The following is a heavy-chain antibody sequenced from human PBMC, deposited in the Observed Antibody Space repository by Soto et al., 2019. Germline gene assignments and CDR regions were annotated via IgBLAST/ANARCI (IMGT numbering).Heavy chain of an antibody. Sequence: QVQLVESGGGVVQPGRSLRLSCAASGFTFSSYGMHWVRQAPGKGLEWVAVISYDGSNKYYADSVKGRFTISRDNSKNPLYLQMNSLRAEDTAVYYCAKDFRRGFGGTTKGVDYWGQGTLVTVSS. CDR2: ISYDGSNK. J-gene: IGHJ4*02. CDR1: GFTFSSYG. CDR3: AKDFRRGFGGTTKGVDY. V-gene: IGHV3-30*18. D-gene: IGHD1-1*01.